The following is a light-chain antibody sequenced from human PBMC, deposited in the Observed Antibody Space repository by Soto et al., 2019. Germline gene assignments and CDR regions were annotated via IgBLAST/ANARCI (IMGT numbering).Light chain of an antibody. CDR3: SSYTSSSSYV. J-gene: IGLJ1*01. CDR2: DVS. CDR1: SRDVGGYNS. V-gene: IGLV2-14*03. Sequence: QSALTQPAPVSGSPGQSITTSCTGTSRDVGGYNSVSWYQQHPGKAPNVMIYDVSNRPSGVPNRFSGSKSGNTASLTNSGSQAEYEADYYCSSYTSSSSYVFGTGTKVTVL.